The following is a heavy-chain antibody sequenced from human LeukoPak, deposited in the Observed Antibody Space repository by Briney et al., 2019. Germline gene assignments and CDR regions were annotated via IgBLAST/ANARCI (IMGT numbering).Heavy chain of an antibody. CDR1: GFSFSNYW. CDR3: AKDTGSGSYWDY. J-gene: IGHJ4*02. CDR2: ISSDGSDT. V-gene: IGHV3-74*01. Sequence: GGSLRLSCAASGFSFSNYWMHWVRQAPGKGLVWVSRISSDGSDTIYADSVKGRFTMSRDNAKNTLYLQMNSLRAEDTAVYYCAKDTGSGSYWDYWGQGTLVTVSS. D-gene: IGHD3-10*01.